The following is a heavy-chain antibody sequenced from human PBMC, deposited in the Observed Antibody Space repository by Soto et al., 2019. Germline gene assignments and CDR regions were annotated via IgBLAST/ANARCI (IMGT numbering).Heavy chain of an antibody. CDR3: AKDRRAGGNYGFYSDF. D-gene: IGHD1-7*01. CDR2: SSATGAGR. CDR1: GFTFSSYG. V-gene: IGHV3-23*01. J-gene: IGHJ4*02. Sequence: VQLLESGGGLVQPGGSLTLSCAASGFTFSSYGMTWVRQAPGKGLEWVSFSSATGAGRYYADSVKGRFTISRDNSKNTLYLQMSSLRADDTAVYYCAKDRRAGGNYGFYSDFWGQGALVVVSS.